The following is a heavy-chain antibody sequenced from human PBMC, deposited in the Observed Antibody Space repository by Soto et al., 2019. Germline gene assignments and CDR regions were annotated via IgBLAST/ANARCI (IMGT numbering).Heavy chain of an antibody. D-gene: IGHD3-22*01. CDR1: GGSISSGAYY. Sequence: QVQLQESGPGLVKPSQTLSLTCTVSGGSISSGAYYWSWIRQHPEKGLEWIGYIYYSGSTYYNPSXXXRXXISVDTSKNQFSLKLSSVTAADTAVYYCAIYDSSGSRGFQHWGQGTLVTVSS. CDR2: IYYSGST. V-gene: IGHV4-31*03. J-gene: IGHJ1*01. CDR3: AIYDSSGSRGFQH.